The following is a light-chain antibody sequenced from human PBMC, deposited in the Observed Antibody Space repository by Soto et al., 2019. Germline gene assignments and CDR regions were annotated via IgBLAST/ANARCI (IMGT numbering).Light chain of an antibody. Sequence: DIQMTQSPSTLSASVGDRVTITCRASQSINNWLAWYQQKPGKAPKLLIYKASSLESGVPTRFSGSGSGTEFTLTISSLQPEDFATYYCQQYNGYWTFGQGTKVEIK. CDR2: KAS. J-gene: IGKJ1*01. CDR3: QQYNGYWT. CDR1: QSINNW. V-gene: IGKV1-5*03.